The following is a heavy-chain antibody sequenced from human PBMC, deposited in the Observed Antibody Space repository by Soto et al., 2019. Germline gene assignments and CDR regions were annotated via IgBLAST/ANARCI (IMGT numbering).Heavy chain of an antibody. J-gene: IGHJ4*02. V-gene: IGHV4-30-2*01. CDR1: GGSISSGGYS. CDR3: ARARWPMIGHFDY. D-gene: IGHD3-22*01. Sequence: SETLSLTCAVSGGSISSGGYSWSWIRQPPGKGLEWIGYIYHSGSTYYNPSLKSRVTISVDRSKNQFSLKLSSVTAADTAVYYCARARWPMIGHFDYWGQGTLVTVSS. CDR2: IYHSGST.